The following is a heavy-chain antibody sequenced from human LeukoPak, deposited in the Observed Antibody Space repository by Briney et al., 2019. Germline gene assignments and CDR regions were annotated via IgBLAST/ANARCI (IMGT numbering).Heavy chain of an antibody. CDR2: IYYSGST. CDR1: GGSISSYY. V-gene: IGHV4-59*01. Sequence: SETLSLTCTVSGGSISSYYWSWIRQPPGKGLEWIGYIYYSGSTNYNPSLKSRVTISVDTSKNQFSLKLSSVTAADTAVYYCARGSSGDLDFDYWGQGTLVTVSS. J-gene: IGHJ4*02. CDR3: ARGSSGDLDFDY. D-gene: IGHD7-27*01.